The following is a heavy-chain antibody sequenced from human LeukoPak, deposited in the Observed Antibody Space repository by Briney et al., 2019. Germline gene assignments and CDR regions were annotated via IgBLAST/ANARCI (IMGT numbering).Heavy chain of an antibody. CDR1: GGSINNTNYY. D-gene: IGHD3-22*01. Sequence: SETLSLTYSVSGGSINNTNYYWGWIRQPPGKGLEWIGSIYYSGSTYYSPSLQSRVTIPVDTSKNQFSLKLSSMTAADTAMYYCARLARRQCYYDRGGYSYFDSWGQGTLVTVSS. CDR3: ARLARRQCYYDRGGYSYFDS. V-gene: IGHV4-39*07. CDR2: IYYSGST. J-gene: IGHJ4*02.